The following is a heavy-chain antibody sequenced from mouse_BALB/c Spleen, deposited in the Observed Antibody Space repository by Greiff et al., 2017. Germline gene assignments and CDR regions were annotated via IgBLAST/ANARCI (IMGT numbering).Heavy chain of an antibody. D-gene: IGHD2-14*01. CDR2: ISSGGST. V-gene: IGHV5-6-5*01. CDR1: GFTFSSYA. Sequence: DVQLVESGGGLVKPGGSLKLSCAASGFTFSSYAMSWVRQTPEKRLEWVASISSGGSTYYPDSVKGRFTISRDNARNILYLQMSSLRSEDTAMYYCARGGYEGFAYWGQGTLVTVSA. CDR3: ARGGYEGFAY. J-gene: IGHJ3*01.